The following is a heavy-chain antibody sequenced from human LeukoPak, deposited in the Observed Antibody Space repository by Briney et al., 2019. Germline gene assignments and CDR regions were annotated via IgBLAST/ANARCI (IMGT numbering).Heavy chain of an antibody. Sequence: GESLKISCKGSGYSLTNYWINWVRQMPGKGLEWMGRIDPSDSYTDYSPSFQGHVTISIDKSISTAYLQWSSLKASDTAMYYCARHSNYDTLTGYPHWGQGTLVTVSS. J-gene: IGHJ4*02. D-gene: IGHD3-9*01. CDR3: ARHSNYDTLTGYPH. CDR2: IDPSDSYT. V-gene: IGHV5-10-1*01. CDR1: GYSLTNYW.